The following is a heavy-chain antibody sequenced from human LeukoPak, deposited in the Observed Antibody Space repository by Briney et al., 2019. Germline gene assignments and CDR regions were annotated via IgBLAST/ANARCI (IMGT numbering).Heavy chain of an antibody. CDR1: GGSISSSY. CDR3: ARGGYRSGWYVFDY. CDR2: IYYSGIT. Sequence: PSETLSLTCTVSGGSISSSYWSWIRQPPGKGLEWIGYIYYSGITNYNPSLKSRVTISVDTSKNQFSLKLSSVTAADTAVYYCARGGYRSGWYVFDYWGRGTLVSVSS. D-gene: IGHD6-19*01. J-gene: IGHJ4*02. V-gene: IGHV4-59*01.